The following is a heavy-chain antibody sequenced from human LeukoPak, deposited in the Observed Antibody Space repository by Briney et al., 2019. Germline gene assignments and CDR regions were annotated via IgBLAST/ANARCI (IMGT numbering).Heavy chain of an antibody. V-gene: IGHV3-48*04. CDR3: ARDLGLYDYGGNIDF. D-gene: IGHD4-23*01. J-gene: IGHJ4*02. CDR2: VSSSSRTI. Sequence: GGSLRLSCTASGFIFNTYSMNWVRQAPGKGLEWISYVSSSSRTIYYADSVKGRFTISRDNAKNSLYLQMNSLRAEDTAVYYCARDLGLYDYGGNIDFWGQGTLVTVSS. CDR1: GFIFNTYS.